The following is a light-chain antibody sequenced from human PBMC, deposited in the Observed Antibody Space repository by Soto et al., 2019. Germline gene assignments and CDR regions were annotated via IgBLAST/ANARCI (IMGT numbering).Light chain of an antibody. J-gene: IGKJ1*01. CDR2: GTS. CDR1: QTISSNN. CDR3: QQNGSWT. Sequence: EIVLTQSPGTLSVSPGERATLSCRASQTISSNNLAWDQQKPGQAPSLLIYGTSSRATGIPDRFSGSVSGTDFTLTISRLEPEDSAIYCCQQNGSWTFHQGTKVEI. V-gene: IGKV3-20*01.